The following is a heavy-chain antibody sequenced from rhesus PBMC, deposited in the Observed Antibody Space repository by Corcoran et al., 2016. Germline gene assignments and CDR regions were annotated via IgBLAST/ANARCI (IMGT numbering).Heavy chain of an antibody. J-gene: IGHJ5-1*01. CDR2: FYGNSTST. Sequence: QVQLQESGPGVVKPSETLSLTCAVSGGSISDSYRWSWIRQHPGKGLEWIGYFYGNSTSTNYNPPLKSRVTISKDTSKTQFSLKLSSVTAADTAVYYCARDYGNYMNRFDVWGPGVLVTVSS. CDR1: GGSISDSYR. D-gene: IGHD4-35*01. V-gene: IGHV4S10*01. CDR3: ARDYGNYMNRFDV.